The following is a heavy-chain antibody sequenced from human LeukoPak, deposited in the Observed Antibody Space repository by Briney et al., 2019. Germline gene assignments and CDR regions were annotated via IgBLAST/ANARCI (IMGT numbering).Heavy chain of an antibody. V-gene: IGHV1-18*01. Sequence: ASVKVSCKASGGTFSSYAISWVRQAPGQGLEWMGWISAYNGNTNYAQKLQGRVTMTTDTSTSTAYMELRSLRSDDTAVYYCARSSLSGLGELSFLPDYWGQGTLVTVSS. CDR3: ARSSLSGLGELSFLPDY. CDR1: GGTFSSYA. J-gene: IGHJ4*02. CDR2: ISAYNGNT. D-gene: IGHD3-16*02.